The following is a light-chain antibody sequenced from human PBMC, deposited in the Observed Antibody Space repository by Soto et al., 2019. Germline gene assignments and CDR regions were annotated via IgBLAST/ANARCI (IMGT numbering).Light chain of an antibody. CDR3: SSFARGIPRV. CDR2: DVT. V-gene: IGLV2-14*03. J-gene: IGLJ2*01. CDR1: SSDVGGYNF. Sequence: QSVLTQPASVSGSPGQSITISCTGTSSDVGGYNFVSWYQQHPGKAPKLLICDVTNRPSGVSNRFSGSKSGNTASLTISGLHTEDEADYDCSSFARGIPRVFGGGTKVTVL.